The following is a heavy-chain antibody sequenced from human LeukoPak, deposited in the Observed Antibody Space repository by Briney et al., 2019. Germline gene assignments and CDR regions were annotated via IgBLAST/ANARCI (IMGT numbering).Heavy chain of an antibody. CDR1: RGSVSSGDYY. CDR3: AGGAAAGTYYYGMDV. Sequence: SETLSLTCTVSRGSVSSGDYYWTWIRQPPGRGLEWIGYIYYSGSTNYNPSLKSRVTISVDTSKNQFSLKLSSVTAADTAVYYCAGGAAAGTYYYGMDVWGQGTTVTVSS. V-gene: IGHV4-61*08. CDR2: IYYSGST. D-gene: IGHD6-13*01. J-gene: IGHJ6*02.